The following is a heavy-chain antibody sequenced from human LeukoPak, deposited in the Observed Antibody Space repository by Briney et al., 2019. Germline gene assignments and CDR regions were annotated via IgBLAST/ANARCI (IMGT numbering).Heavy chain of an antibody. D-gene: IGHD3-3*01. CDR1: GGSISSYY. V-gene: IGHV4-4*07. Sequence: SETLSLTCTVSGGSISSYYWSWIRQPAGKGLQWIGRIYSSGSANYNPSLKSRVTMSVDTSKNKFSLRLNSMTAAETAVYYCARDLGFWSGPDYWGHGTLVTVSS. J-gene: IGHJ4*01. CDR2: IYSSGSA. CDR3: ARDLGFWSGPDY.